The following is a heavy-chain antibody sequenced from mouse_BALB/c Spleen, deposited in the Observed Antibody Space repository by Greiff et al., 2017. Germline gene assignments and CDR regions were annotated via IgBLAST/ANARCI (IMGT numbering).Heavy chain of an antibody. CDR3: ARDREYYGSSYGFAY. Sequence: EVKLQESGPGLVKPSQSLSLTCSVTGYSITSGYYWNWIRQFPGNKLEWMGYISYDGSNNYNPSLKNRISITRDTSKNQFFLKLNSVTTEDTATYYCARDREYYGSSYGFAYWGQGTLVTVSA. V-gene: IGHV3-6*02. CDR2: ISYDGSN. D-gene: IGHD1-1*01. J-gene: IGHJ3*01. CDR1: GYSITSGYY.